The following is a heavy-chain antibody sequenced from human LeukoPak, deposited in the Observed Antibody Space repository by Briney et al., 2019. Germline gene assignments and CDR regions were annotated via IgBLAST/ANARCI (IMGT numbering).Heavy chain of an antibody. J-gene: IGHJ5*02. D-gene: IGHD3-16*01. CDR1: GDSVSSDTSY. CDR3: ATTLDYGCFDP. V-gene: IGHV4-61*01. Sequence: SETLSLTCTVSGDSVSSDTSYWSWIRQPPGKGLEWIGLFYASGITNYNPSLKTRVTISVDTSKNQFSLNLRSVTAADTAIYYCATTLDYGCFDPWGQGALVTVSS. CDR2: FYASGIT.